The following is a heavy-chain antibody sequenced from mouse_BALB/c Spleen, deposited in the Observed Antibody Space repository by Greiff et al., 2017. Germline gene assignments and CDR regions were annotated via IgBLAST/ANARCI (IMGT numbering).Heavy chain of an antibody. CDR2: ISYSGST. CDR1: GYSITSDYA. CDR3: ALYGNYLYYAMDY. J-gene: IGHJ4*01. Sequence: DVQLQESGPGLVKPSQSLSLTCTVTGYSITSDYAWNWIRQFPGNKLEWMGYISYSGSTSYNPSLKSRISITRDTSKNQFFLQLNSVTTEDTATYYCALYGNYLYYAMDYWGQGTSVTVSS. V-gene: IGHV3-2*02. D-gene: IGHD2-1*01.